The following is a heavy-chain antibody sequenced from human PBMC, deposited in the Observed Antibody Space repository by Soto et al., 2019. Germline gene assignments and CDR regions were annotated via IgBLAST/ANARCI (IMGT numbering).Heavy chain of an antibody. CDR2: IKSKTDGGTT. D-gene: IGHD3-16*01. V-gene: IGHV3-15*01. CDR3: TTDQTDGGIYGMDV. Sequence: EVQLVESGGGLVKPGGSLRLSCAASGFTFSNAWMSWVRQAPGKGLEWVGRIKSKTDGGTTDYAAPVKGRFTISRDDSKNKLYLQMNSLKTEDTAVYYCTTDQTDGGIYGMDVWGQGTTVTVSS. CDR1: GFTFSNAW. J-gene: IGHJ6*02.